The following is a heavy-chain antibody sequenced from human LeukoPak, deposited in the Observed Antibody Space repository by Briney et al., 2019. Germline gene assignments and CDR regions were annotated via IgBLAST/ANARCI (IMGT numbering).Heavy chain of an antibody. CDR2: ISTSVSTI. CDR1: GFTFTDYY. Sequence: PGGSLTLSCPASGFTFTDYYMSWIRQAPGQGLEWVSYISTSVSTIYYAELVKGPVTISRDNPKNSLSLQMNSLRAQDTDVYHCARDFLSYDSSGFRDYYYYMDVWGKGTPVTVSS. CDR3: ARDFLSYDSSGFRDYYYYMDV. V-gene: IGHV3-11*01. D-gene: IGHD3-22*01. J-gene: IGHJ6*03.